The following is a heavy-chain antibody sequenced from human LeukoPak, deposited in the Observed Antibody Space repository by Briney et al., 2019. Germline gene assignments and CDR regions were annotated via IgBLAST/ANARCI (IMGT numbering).Heavy chain of an antibody. J-gene: IGHJ4*02. CDR3: AKGTYDFWSGYHLSYFDY. CDR1: GFTFSSYA. D-gene: IGHD3-3*01. V-gene: IGHV3-23*01. CDR2: ISGSGGST. Sequence: GGSLRLSCAASGFTFSSYAMSWVRQAPGKGLEWVSAISGSGGSTYYADSVKGRSTISRDNSKNTLYLQMNSLRAEDTAVYYCAKGTYDFWSGYHLSYFDYWGQGTLVTVSS.